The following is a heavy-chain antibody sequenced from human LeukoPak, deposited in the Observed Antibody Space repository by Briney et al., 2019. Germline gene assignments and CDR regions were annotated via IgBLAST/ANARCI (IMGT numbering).Heavy chain of an antibody. CDR2: IYYSGST. CDR1: GYSISSSNW. Sequence: PSETLSLTCAVSGYSISSSNWWGWIRQPPGKGLEWIGYIYYSGSTNYNPSLKSRVTMSVDTSKNQFSLKLSSVTAADTAVYYCARQDCSGVSCLGYFDYWGQGTLVTVSS. D-gene: IGHD2-15*01. V-gene: IGHV4-28*01. J-gene: IGHJ4*02. CDR3: ARQDCSGVSCLGYFDY.